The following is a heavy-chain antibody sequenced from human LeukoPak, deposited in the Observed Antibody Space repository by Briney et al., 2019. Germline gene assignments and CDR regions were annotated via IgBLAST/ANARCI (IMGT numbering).Heavy chain of an antibody. CDR1: GYTFTSYY. J-gene: IGHJ5*02. CDR2: INPSCGST. V-gene: IGHV1-46*01. D-gene: IGHD3-10*01. Sequence: ASVKVSCKASGYTFTSYYMHWVRQAPGQGLEWMGIINPSCGSTSYAQKFQGRVTMTRDMSTSTVYMELSSLRSEDTAVYYCARDLYYYGSGSQAYNWFDPWGQGTLVTVSS. CDR3: ARDLYYYGSGSQAYNWFDP.